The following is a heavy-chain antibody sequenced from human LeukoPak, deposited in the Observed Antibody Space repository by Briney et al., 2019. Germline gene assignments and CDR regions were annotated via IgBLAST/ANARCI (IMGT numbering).Heavy chain of an antibody. J-gene: IGHJ4*02. Sequence: GGSLRLSCAASGFTFSSYSMNWVRQAPGKGLEWVSGIYSGGTTYYADSVKGRVTISRDGSKNTVYLQMNSLRAEDTAVYYCARDRRDGYCLGHWGQGTLVTVSS. V-gene: IGHV3-66*01. CDR3: ARDRRDGYCLGH. D-gene: IGHD5-24*01. CDR2: IYSGGTT. CDR1: GFTFSSYS.